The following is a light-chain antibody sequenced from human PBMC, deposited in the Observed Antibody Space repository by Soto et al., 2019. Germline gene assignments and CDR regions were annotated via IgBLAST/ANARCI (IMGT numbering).Light chain of an antibody. Sequence: EIVLTQSPDTLSLSPGERATLSCRASQSVSSSSLAWYQQKPGQAPRLLIYGASSRATGIPDRFSGSGSGTDFTLTISRLEPADFAVYYCQQYNNWPRTFGQGTKVDIK. CDR1: QSVSSSS. J-gene: IGKJ1*01. CDR3: QQYNNWPRT. CDR2: GAS. V-gene: IGKV3-20*01.